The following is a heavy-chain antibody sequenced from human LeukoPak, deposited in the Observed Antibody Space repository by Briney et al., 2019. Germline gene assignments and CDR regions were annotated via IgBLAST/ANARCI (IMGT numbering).Heavy chain of an antibody. Sequence: GGSLRLSCAASGFTFSGHWMSWVRQAPGKGLEWVAVTSYDGSEEFYADFVKGRFTISRDNSKNTLFLYMNSLRTEDTAVFYCARAKGIAVDGTGGRIDFWGRGTLVTVSS. J-gene: IGHJ4*02. V-gene: IGHV3-30*03. CDR2: TSYDGSEE. CDR1: GFTFSGHW. D-gene: IGHD6-13*01. CDR3: ARAKGIAVDGTGGRIDF.